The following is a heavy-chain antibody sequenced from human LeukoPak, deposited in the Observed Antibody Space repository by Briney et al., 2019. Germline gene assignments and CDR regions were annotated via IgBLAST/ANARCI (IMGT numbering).Heavy chain of an antibody. D-gene: IGHD3-9*01. CDR1: GGSFSGYY. Sequence: SETLSLTCAVYGGSFSGYYWSWIRQPPGKGLEWIGEINHSGSTNYNPSLKSRVTISVDTSKNQFSLKLSSVTAADTAVYYCARGRDDISPDHYYYGMDVWGQGTTVTVSS. CDR3: ARGRDDISPDHYYYGMDV. J-gene: IGHJ6*02. V-gene: IGHV4-34*01. CDR2: INHSGST.